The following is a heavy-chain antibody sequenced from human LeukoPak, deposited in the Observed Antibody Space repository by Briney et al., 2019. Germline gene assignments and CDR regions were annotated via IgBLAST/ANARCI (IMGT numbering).Heavy chain of an antibody. CDR2: IYSGDSDT. V-gene: IGHV5-51*01. CDR1: GYSFTSYW. D-gene: IGHD3-10*01. J-gene: IGHJ6*02. Sequence: GESLKISCTGSGYSFTSYWIGWVRQMPGQGLEWMGIIYSGDSDTRYSPSFQGQVTISADKSISTAYLQWSSLKASDTAMYYCAGLAPGEYPYYCYGMDVWGQGTTVTVSS. CDR3: AGLAPGEYPYYCYGMDV.